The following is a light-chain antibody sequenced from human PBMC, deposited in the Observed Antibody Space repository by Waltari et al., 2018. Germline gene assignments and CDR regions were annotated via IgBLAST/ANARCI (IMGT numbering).Light chain of an antibody. CDR2: EVI. CDR3: CSYAGRGTYV. J-gene: IGLJ1*01. V-gene: IGLV2-23*02. Sequence: QSALTQPASVSGTPGQSITISCTGTTSGVGNYDLVPWYQHHPGKAPKLLICEVIKRPSGVSSRFSGSKSGSTASLIISGLQPDDEADYYCCSYAGRGTYVFGSGTKVTVL. CDR1: TSGVGNYDL.